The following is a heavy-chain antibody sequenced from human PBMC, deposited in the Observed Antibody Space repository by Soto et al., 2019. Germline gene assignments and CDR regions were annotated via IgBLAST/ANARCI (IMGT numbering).Heavy chain of an antibody. CDR3: ARDNGDSGASLVHH. D-gene: IGHD3-22*01. CDR1: GYTYTNFG. J-gene: IGHJ1*01. Sequence: ASVKVSCKSSGYTYTNFGLSWVRQAPGQGLEWMGWISAYNGNTHYAQKFQGRVTLTIDTSTTTGYMEVRSLRSDDTATYYCARDNGDSGASLVHHWGQG. V-gene: IGHV1-18*04. CDR2: ISAYNGNT.